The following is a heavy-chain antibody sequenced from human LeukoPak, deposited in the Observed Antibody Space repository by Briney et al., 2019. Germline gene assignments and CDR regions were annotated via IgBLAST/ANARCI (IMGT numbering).Heavy chain of an antibody. D-gene: IGHD6-19*01. V-gene: IGHV4-4*02. Sequence: PSGTLSLTCAVSGGSISSSNWWSWVRQPPGKGREWIGEIYHSGSTNYNPSLKSRVTISVDKSKNQFSLKLSSVTAADTAVYYCARGKAVAGTLPTAYYYYYYMDFWGKGTTVTVSS. CDR3: ARGKAVAGTLPTAYYYYYYMDF. J-gene: IGHJ6*03. CDR1: GGSISSSNW. CDR2: IYHSGST.